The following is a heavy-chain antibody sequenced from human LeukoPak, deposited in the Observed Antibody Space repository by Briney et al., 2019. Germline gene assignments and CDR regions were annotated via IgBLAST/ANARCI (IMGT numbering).Heavy chain of an antibody. V-gene: IGHV1-8*01. Sequence: GASVKVSCKASGYTFTSRDINWVRQATGQGLEWMGWMNPNSGNTGYGQRFQGRITMTRDISIGTAYMELSNLTSEDTAIYYCTRGSSGRRDNWGQGTLVTVSA. J-gene: IGHJ4*02. CDR1: GYTFTSRD. CDR3: TRGSSGRRDN. D-gene: IGHD6-19*01. CDR2: MNPNSGNT.